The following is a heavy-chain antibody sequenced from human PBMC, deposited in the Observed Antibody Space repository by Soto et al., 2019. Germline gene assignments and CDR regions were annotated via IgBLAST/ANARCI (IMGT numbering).Heavy chain of an antibody. CDR2: INPNSGGT. Sequence: GASVKVSCKASGYTFTGYYMHWVRQAPGQGLEWMGWINPNSGGTNYAQKFQGWVTMTRDTSISTAYMELSRLRSDDTAVYYCARGRVGATTPYYYGMDVWGQGTTVTVSS. CDR3: ARGRVGATTPYYYGMDV. CDR1: GYTFTGYY. D-gene: IGHD1-26*01. V-gene: IGHV1-2*04. J-gene: IGHJ6*02.